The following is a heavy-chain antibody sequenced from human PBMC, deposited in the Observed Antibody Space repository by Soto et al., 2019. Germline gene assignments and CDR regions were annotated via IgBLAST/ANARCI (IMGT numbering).Heavy chain of an antibody. D-gene: IGHD3-10*01. V-gene: IGHV4-34*01. CDR2: INHSGST. J-gene: IGHJ6*03. Sequence: SETLSLTCAVYGGSFSGYYWSWIRQPPGKGLEWIGEINHSGSTNYNPSLKSRVTISVDTSKNQFSLKLSSVTAADTAVYYCARGIVLLWFGESRGDYMDVWGKGTTVTVSS. CDR1: GGSFSGYY. CDR3: ARGIVLLWFGESRGDYMDV.